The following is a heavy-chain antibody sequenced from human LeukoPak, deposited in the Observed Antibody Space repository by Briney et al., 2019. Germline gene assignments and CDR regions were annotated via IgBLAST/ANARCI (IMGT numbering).Heavy chain of an antibody. CDR2: IKRDGSYK. V-gene: IGHV3-7*01. D-gene: IGHD6-13*01. CDR1: GFTFGNYW. J-gene: IGHJ4*01. CDR3: ARDPGSSSFDY. Sequence: GGPLRLSCVASGFTFGNYWMSWVRQAPGKGLEFVANIKRDGSYKNYVDSVKGRFAISRDNAENSVHLQMHSLRAEDTAIYYCARDPGSSSFDYWGQGALVIVSS.